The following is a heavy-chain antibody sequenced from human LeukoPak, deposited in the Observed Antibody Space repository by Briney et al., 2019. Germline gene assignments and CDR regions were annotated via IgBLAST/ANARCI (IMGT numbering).Heavy chain of an antibody. CDR1: GGSFSGYY. D-gene: IGHD5-12*01. J-gene: IGHJ6*03. V-gene: IGHV4-34*01. CDR3: ARDGRGGYVGYYYYYMDV. CDR2: INHSGNT. Sequence: PSETLSLTCDVHGGSFSGYYWSWIRQPPGKGLEWIGEINHSGNTNYNPSLKSRVTISVDTSKNQFSLKLTSVTAADTAVYYCARDGRGGYVGYYYYYMDVWGKGTTVTVSS.